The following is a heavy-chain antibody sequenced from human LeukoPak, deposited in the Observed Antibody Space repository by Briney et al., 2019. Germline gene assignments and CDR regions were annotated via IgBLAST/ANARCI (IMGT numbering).Heavy chain of an antibody. CDR3: ARTTEGGYTYDYFYYYYMDV. CDR2: INHSGST. CDR1: GGSFSGYY. J-gene: IGHJ6*03. V-gene: IGHV4-34*01. D-gene: IGHD5-18*01. Sequence: PSETLSLTCAVHGGSFSGYYWSWIRQPPGKGLEWIGEINHSGSTNYNPSLKNRVTISVDTSKNQFSLKLSSVTAADTAVYYCARTTEGGYTYDYFYYYYMDVWGKGTTVTISS.